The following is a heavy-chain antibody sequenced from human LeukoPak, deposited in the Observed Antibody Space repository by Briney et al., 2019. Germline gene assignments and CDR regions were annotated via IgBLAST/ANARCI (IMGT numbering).Heavy chain of an antibody. Sequence: ASVKVSCKASGYTFTGYYMHWVRQAPGQGLEWMGWINPNSGGTNYAQKFQGRVTMTRDTSISTAYMELSRLRSDDTAVYYCASISGRLAVVGTLGVDYWGQGTLVTVSS. J-gene: IGHJ4*02. CDR3: ASISGRLAVVGTLGVDY. CDR2: INPNSGGT. CDR1: GYTFTGYY. D-gene: IGHD6-19*01. V-gene: IGHV1-2*02.